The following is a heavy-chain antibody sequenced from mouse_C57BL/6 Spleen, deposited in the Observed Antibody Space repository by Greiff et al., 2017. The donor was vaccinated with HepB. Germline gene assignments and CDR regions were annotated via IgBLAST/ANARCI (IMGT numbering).Heavy chain of an antibody. D-gene: IGHD3-3*01. J-gene: IGHJ4*01. CDR3: ARWTQGGRGAMDD. V-gene: IGHV1-55*01. CDR1: GYTFTSYW. Sequence: QVQLQQPGAELVKPGASVKMSCKASGYTFTSYWITWVKQRPGQGLEWIGDIYPGSGSTNYNEKFKSKATLTVDTSSSTAYMQLSSLTSEDSAVYYCARWTQGGRGAMDDWGQGTSVTVSS. CDR2: IYPGSGST.